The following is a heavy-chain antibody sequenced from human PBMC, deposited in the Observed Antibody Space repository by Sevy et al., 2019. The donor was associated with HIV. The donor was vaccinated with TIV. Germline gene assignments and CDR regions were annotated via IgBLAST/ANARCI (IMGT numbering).Heavy chain of an antibody. J-gene: IGHJ6*02. CDR1: GYTFTDEY. CDR2: IFPNSGVT. V-gene: IGHV1-2*06. CDR3: ARDAGGGTTNSGLDV. Sequence: KISCKASGYTFTDEYLHWVRQAPGQGLEWMGRIFPNSGVTNSAQRFRGRVTMTRDTSISTAYMELSGLRSDDTAVYYCARDAGGGTTNSGLDVWGQGTTVTVSS. D-gene: IGHD1-7*01.